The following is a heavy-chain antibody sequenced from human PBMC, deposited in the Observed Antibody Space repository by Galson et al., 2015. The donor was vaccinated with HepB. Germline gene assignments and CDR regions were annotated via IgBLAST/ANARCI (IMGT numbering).Heavy chain of an antibody. D-gene: IGHD4-11*01. V-gene: IGHV3-21*01. CDR1: GFTFSSYS. CDR3: ARVAPMTTVTTLGPDPGYYYMDV. Sequence: SLRLSCAASGFTFSSYSMNWVRQAPGKGLEWVSSISSSSSYIYYADSVKGRFTISRDNAKNSLYLQMNSLRAEDTAVYYCARVAPMTTVTTLGPDPGYYYMDVWGKGTTVTVSS. CDR2: ISSSSSYI. J-gene: IGHJ6*03.